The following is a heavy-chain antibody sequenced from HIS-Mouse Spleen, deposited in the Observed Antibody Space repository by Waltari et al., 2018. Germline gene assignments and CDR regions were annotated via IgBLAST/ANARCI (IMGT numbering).Heavy chain of an antibody. V-gene: IGHV4-39*07. CDR3: ARESPYSGSWYDGYFDL. D-gene: IGHD6-13*01. CDR2: IYYRGLT. Sequence: QLQLQESGPGLVKPSETLSLTCTVSGGSISSSSYYWGWIRQPPGKGLEGIGSIYYRGLTLNKPSVKSRVTLSLVTSKNQFSLKLSSVTAADTSVYYCARESPYSGSWYDGYFDLWGRGTLVTVSS. CDR1: GGSISSSSYY. J-gene: IGHJ2*01.